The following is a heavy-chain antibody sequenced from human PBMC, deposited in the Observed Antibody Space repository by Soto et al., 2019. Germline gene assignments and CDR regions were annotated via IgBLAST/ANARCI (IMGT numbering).Heavy chain of an antibody. CDR2: IYHTGKT. CDR3: ARGGYRSSWREIIDY. D-gene: IGHD5-18*01. Sequence: QVQLQESGPGLVKPSQTLSLTCTVSGDAIYIGGYYWTWIRQHPGKGLEWIGYIYHTGKTYYNPSLESRVTMSVDTSKNQISLNMSSVTAADTATYYCARGGYRSSWREIIDYWGQGTLVTVSS. V-gene: IGHV4-31*03. CDR1: GDAIYIGGYY. J-gene: IGHJ4*02.